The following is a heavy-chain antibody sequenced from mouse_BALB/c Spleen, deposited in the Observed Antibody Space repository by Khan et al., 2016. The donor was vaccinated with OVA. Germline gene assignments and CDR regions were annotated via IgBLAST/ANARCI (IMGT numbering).Heavy chain of an antibody. CDR2: INPHIGET. V-gene: IGHV1-20*02. Sequence: VHVKQSGPELVKPGASVKIPCKASGYSFTGYFMNWVMQSHGKSLEWIGRINPHIGETFYNQKFKGKATLTVDESSSTAHMELRSLSSEDSAVYYCARKNGSDFDYWGQGTTLTVSS. CDR3: ARKNGSDFDY. D-gene: IGHD1-1*01. J-gene: IGHJ2*01. CDR1: GYSFTGYF.